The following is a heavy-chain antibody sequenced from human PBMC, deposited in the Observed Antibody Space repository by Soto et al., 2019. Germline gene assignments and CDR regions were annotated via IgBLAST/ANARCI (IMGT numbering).Heavy chain of an antibody. CDR2: IYTTRSP. CDR1: GDSVSKYY. CDR3: AKDGIRKDDY. V-gene: IGHV4-4*07. J-gene: IGHJ4*02. Sequence: SETLSLTCTVSGDSVSKYYWNWIRQPAGKGLEWIGRIYTTRSPNYNPSLKSRVTMSVDTSKNQFSLKLNLRAEDTALYYCAKDGIRKDDYWGQGTLVTVSS.